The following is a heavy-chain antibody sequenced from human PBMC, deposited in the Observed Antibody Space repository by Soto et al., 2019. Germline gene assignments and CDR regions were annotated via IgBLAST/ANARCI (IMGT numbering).Heavy chain of an antibody. J-gene: IGHJ6*02. D-gene: IGHD6-13*01. CDR3: ARTQQHDPHHYYYYGMAV. CDR2: IYYSGST. V-gene: IGHV4-30-4*01. CDR1: GGSISSGDYY. Sequence: SETLSLTCTVSGGSISSGDYYWSWIRQPPGKGLEWIGYIYYSGSTYYNPSLKSRVTISVDTSKNQFSLKLSSVTAADTAVYYCARTQQHDPHHYYYYGMAVWGQGTTVTVSS.